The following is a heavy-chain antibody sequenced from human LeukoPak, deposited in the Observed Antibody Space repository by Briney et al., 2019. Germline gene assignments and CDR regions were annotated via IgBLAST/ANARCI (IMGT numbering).Heavy chain of an antibody. CDR3: ARGGDYVWGSYRFID. CDR2: IYYSGST. CDR1: GGSFSGYY. V-gene: IGHV4-59*01. Sequence: KPSETLSLTCAVYGGSFSGYYWSWIRQPPGKGLEWIGYIYYSGSTNYNPSLKSRVTISVDTSKNQFSLRLSSVTAADTAVYYCARGGDYVWGSYRFIDWGQGTLVTVSS. D-gene: IGHD3-16*02. J-gene: IGHJ4*02.